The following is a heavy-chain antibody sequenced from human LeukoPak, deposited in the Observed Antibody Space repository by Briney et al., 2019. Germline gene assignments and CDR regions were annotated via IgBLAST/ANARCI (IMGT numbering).Heavy chain of an antibody. Sequence: GESLKISRKGSGYRFSNYWIDWVRQMPGKGLEGMGIIYPGDSDTRYSPSFQGQVTISADESVSTAYLQWSSLRASDTAMYYCARRGAYGSGIYYAFDVWGQGTMVTVSS. CDR2: IYPGDSDT. V-gene: IGHV5-51*01. CDR1: GYRFSNYW. J-gene: IGHJ3*01. CDR3: ARRGAYGSGIYYAFDV. D-gene: IGHD3-10*01.